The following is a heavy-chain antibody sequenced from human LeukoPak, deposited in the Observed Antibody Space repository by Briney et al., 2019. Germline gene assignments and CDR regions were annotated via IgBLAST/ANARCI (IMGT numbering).Heavy chain of an antibody. J-gene: IGHJ4*02. CDR2: IYHSGST. Sequence: SGTLSLTCAVSGGSISSSNWWSWVRQPPGKGLEWIGEIYHSGSTNYNPSLKSRVTISVDKSKNQFSLKLSSVTAADTAVYYCARGGACYYGSGSYTYFDYWGQGTLVTVSS. CDR3: ARGGACYYGSGSYTYFDY. V-gene: IGHV4-4*02. CDR1: GGSISSSNW. D-gene: IGHD3-10*01.